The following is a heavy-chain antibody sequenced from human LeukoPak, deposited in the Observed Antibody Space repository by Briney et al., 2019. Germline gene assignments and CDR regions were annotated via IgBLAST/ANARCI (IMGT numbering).Heavy chain of an antibody. J-gene: IGHJ4*02. CDR1: GFTFSSYW. Sequence: GGSLRLSCAASGFTFSSYWMHWVRQAPGKGLVWVSRINSDGSSTTYADSVKGRFTISRDNAKNTLYLQMNSQRAEDTAVYYCATGWYTSSPAYWGQGTLVTVSS. V-gene: IGHV3-74*01. CDR3: ATGWYTSSPAY. D-gene: IGHD6-6*01. CDR2: INSDGSST.